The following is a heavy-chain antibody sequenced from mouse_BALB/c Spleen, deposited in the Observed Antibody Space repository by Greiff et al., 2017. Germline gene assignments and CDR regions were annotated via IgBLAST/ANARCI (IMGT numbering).Heavy chain of an antibody. D-gene: IGHD1-1*01. J-gene: IGHJ4*01. CDR2: IWSGGST. V-gene: IGHV2-2*02. CDR1: GFSLTSYG. CDR3: ARITTVVAKGAMDY. Sequence: QVQLKESGPGLVQPSQSLSITCTVSGFSLTSYGVHWVRQSPGKGLEWLGVIWSGGSTDYNAAFISRLSISKDNSKSKVFFKMNSLQANDTAIYYCARITTVVAKGAMDYWGQGTSVTVSS.